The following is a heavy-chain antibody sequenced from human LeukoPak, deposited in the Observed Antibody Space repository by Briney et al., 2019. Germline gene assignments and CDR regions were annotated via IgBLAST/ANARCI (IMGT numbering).Heavy chain of an antibody. J-gene: IGHJ4*02. CDR3: VRGYRGSNAREY. Sequence: PGGSLRLSCAASGFTFSNYWMQWVREAPGKGLVWVSRISVDESSTTYADSVKGRFTISRDNAKNRLYLQWNSLTVEDTAVYYCVRGYRGSNAREYWGQGPLVTGSS. CDR2: ISVDESST. V-gene: IGHV3-74*03. D-gene: IGHD1-26*01. CDR1: GFTFSNYW.